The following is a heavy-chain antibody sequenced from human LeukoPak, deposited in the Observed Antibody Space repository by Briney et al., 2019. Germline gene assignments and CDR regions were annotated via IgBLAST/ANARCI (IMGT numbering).Heavy chain of an antibody. Sequence: PGGSLRLSCAASGFKFDDYAMHWVRQAPGKVLKWVSTITYNSADIGYVDSVKGRFTISRDNAKNSLYLLMNDLRVEDAALYYCARRGYRKGYDDAFDIWGQGTMVTVSS. V-gene: IGHV3-9*01. CDR1: GFKFDDYA. CDR2: ITYNSADI. CDR3: ARRGYRKGYDDAFDI. D-gene: IGHD5-18*01. J-gene: IGHJ3*02.